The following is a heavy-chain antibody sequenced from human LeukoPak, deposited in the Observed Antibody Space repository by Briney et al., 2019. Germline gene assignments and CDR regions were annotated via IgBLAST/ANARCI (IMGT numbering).Heavy chain of an antibody. CDR3: ARGVMANITYYPDY. CDR1: GGSFSGYY. J-gene: IGHJ4*02. V-gene: IGHV4-34*01. CDR2: INHSGST. D-gene: IGHD3-10*01. Sequence: SWTLSLTCAVYGGSFSGYYWSWIRQPPGKGLEWIGEINHSGSTNYNPSLKSRVTISVDTSKNQFSLKLSSVTAADTAVYYCARGVMANITYYPDYWGQGTLVTVSS.